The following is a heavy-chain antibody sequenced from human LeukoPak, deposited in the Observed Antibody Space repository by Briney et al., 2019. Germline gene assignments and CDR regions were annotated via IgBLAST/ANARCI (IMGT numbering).Heavy chain of an antibody. D-gene: IGHD2-2*01. CDR3: ARRGGGYCSSTSCFWFDP. CDR1: GFTVSSNY. Sequence: LRLSCAASGFTVSSNYMSWIRQHPGKGLEWIGYIYYSGSTYYNPSLKSRVTISVDTSKNQFSLKLSSVTAADTAVYYCARRGGGYCSSTSCFWFDPWGQGTLVTVSS. V-gene: IGHV4-31*02. CDR2: IYYSGST. J-gene: IGHJ5*02.